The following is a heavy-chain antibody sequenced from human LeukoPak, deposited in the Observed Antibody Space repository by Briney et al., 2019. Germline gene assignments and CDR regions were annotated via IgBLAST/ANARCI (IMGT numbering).Heavy chain of an antibody. CDR3: ARDYHNKGHDY. J-gene: IGHJ4*02. Sequence: GGSLRLSCAASGLTLSDRYMSWIRQAPGKGLECVAYIYPGGGVIYYADSVKGRFTIFRDNTKNSLYLQMSSLRAEDTAIYYCARDYHNKGHDYWGPGTLVTVSS. CDR1: GLTLSDRY. D-gene: IGHD2/OR15-2a*01. V-gene: IGHV3-11*01. CDR2: IYPGGGVI.